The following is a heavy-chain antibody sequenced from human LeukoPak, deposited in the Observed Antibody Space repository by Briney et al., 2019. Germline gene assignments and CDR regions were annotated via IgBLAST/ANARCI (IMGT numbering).Heavy chain of an antibody. D-gene: IGHD6-13*01. J-gene: IGHJ4*02. CDR2: IYTSGST. Sequence: PSETLSLTCTVSGGSISSYYWSWIRQPAGKGLEWIGRIYTSGSTNYNPSLKSRVTMSVDTSKNQFSLKLSSVTAADTAVYYCAGGLIAAAGTRVDYWGQGTLVTVSS. CDR3: AGGLIAAAGTRVDY. V-gene: IGHV4-4*07. CDR1: GGSISSYY.